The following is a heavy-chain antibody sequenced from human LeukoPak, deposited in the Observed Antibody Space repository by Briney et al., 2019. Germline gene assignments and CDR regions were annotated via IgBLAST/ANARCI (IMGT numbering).Heavy chain of an antibody. CDR2: ISYDGSNK. D-gene: IGHD2-15*01. CDR3: ARDSPVVAATLWTYYYYYYMDV. V-gene: IGHV3-30*03. Sequence: GGSLRLSCAASGFTFSSYGMHWVRQAPGKGLEWVAVISYDGSNKYYADSVKGRFTISRDNSKNTLYLQMNSLRAEDTTVYYCARDSPVVAATLWTYYYYYYMDVWGKGTTVTVSS. CDR1: GFTFSSYG. J-gene: IGHJ6*03.